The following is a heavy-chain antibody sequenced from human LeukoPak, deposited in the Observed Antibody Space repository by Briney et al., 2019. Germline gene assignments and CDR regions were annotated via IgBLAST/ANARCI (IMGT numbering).Heavy chain of an antibody. Sequence: SETLSLTCTVSGGSISNYYWSWIRQPPGKGLEWIGYIYYSGSTNYNPSLKSRVTISVDTSKNQFSLKLNSVSAADTAVYYCARDGSYGAFDIWGQGTMVTVSS. J-gene: IGHJ3*02. CDR1: GGSISNYY. CDR2: IYYSGST. D-gene: IGHD1-26*01. CDR3: ARDGSYGAFDI. V-gene: IGHV4-59*01.